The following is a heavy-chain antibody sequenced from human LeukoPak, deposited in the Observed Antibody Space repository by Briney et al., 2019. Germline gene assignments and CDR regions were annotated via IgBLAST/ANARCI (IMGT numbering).Heavy chain of an antibody. CDR2: ISGSGGST. J-gene: IGHJ3*02. D-gene: IGHD2-2*02. Sequence: PGGSLRLSCVASGFTFSSYAMSWVRQAPGKGLEWVSAISGSGGSTYYADSVKDRFTISRDNSKNTLYLQMNSLRAEDTAVYYCAKDRSFVVVPAAIVKFGAFDIWGQGTMVTVSS. CDR1: GFTFSSYA. CDR3: AKDRSFVVVPAAIVKFGAFDI. V-gene: IGHV3-23*01.